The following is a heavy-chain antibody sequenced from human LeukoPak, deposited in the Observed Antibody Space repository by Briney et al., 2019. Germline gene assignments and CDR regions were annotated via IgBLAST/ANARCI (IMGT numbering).Heavy chain of an antibody. V-gene: IGHV3-21*01. J-gene: IGHJ4*02. CDR2: ISSSSSYI. CDR3: ASSSRNYYDSSGYWHATDY. CDR1: GFTFSSYS. Sequence: GGSLRLSCAASGFTFSSYSMNWVRQAPGKGLEWVSSISSSSSYIYYADSVKGRFTISRDNAKNSLYLQMNSLRAEDTAVYYCASSSRNYYDSSGYWHATDYWGQGTQVTVSS. D-gene: IGHD3-22*01.